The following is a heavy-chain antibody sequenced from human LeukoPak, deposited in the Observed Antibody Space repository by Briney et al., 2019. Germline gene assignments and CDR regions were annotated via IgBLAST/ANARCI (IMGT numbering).Heavy chain of an antibody. CDR2: INHSGST. CDR1: GGSFSGSY. Sequence: PSETLSLTCAVYGGSFSGSYWSWIREPPGKGLEWIGEINHSGSTNYNPSLKSRVTISVDTSKNQFSLKLSSVTAADTAVYYCARGPYYYDSSGYSNFDYWGQGTLVTVSS. D-gene: IGHD3-22*01. CDR3: ARGPYYYDSSGYSNFDY. J-gene: IGHJ4*02. V-gene: IGHV4-34*01.